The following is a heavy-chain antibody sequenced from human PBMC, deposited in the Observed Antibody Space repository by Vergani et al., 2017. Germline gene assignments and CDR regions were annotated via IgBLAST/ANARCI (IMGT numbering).Heavy chain of an antibody. J-gene: IGHJ6*02. CDR1: GFTFSSYS. D-gene: IGHD5-24*01. CDR2: ISSSSSYI. CDR3: ARDRLETLYYYYYGMDV. V-gene: IGHV3-21*01. Sequence: EVQLVESGGGLVKPGGSLRLSCAASGFTFSSYSMNWVRQAPGKGLEWVSSISSSSSYIYYADSVKGRFTISRDKAKNSLDLQMNSLRAEDTAVYYCARDRLETLYYYYYGMDVWGQGTTVTVSS.